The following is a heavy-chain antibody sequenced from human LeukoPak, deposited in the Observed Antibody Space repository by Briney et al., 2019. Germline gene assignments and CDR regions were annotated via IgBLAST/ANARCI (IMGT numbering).Heavy chain of an antibody. CDR2: ISSSSSYI. CDR3: ARKPTQYYYYYYYMDV. V-gene: IGHV3-21*01. Sequence: EGSLRLSCAASGFTFSSYSMNWVRQAPGKGLEWVSSISSSSSYIYYADSVKGRFTISRDNAKNSLYLQMNSLRAEDTAVYYCARKPTQYYYYYYYMDVWGKGTTVTVSS. CDR1: GFTFSSYS. J-gene: IGHJ6*03.